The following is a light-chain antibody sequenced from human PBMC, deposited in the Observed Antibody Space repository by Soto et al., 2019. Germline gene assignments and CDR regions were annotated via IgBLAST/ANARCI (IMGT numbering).Light chain of an antibody. CDR3: CSYAGTYTRV. V-gene: IGLV2-11*01. J-gene: IGLJ1*01. CDR1: SXDVANYKY. CDR2: DVN. Sequence: QSVLTQPRSVSGSPGQSVTMSCTRTSXDVANYKYVSWYQQHPGKAPKLMIYDVNKRPPGVPYRFSGSKSGNTASLTISGLQAEDEADYYCCSYAGTYTRVFGTGTKAPS.